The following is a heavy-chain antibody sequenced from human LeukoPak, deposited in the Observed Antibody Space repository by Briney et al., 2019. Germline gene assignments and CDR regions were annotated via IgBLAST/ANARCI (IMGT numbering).Heavy chain of an antibody. J-gene: IGHJ6*03. D-gene: IGHD3-10*01. CDR1: GGSISSYY. CDR2: IYTSGST. CDR3: ARHMVRGYYYYYMDV. V-gene: IGHV4-4*07. Sequence: PSETLSLTCTASGGSISSYYWSWIRQPAGKGLEWIGRIYTSGSTNYNPSLKSRVTMSVDTSKNQFSLKLSSVTAADTAVYYCARHMVRGYYYYYMDVWGKGTTVTISS.